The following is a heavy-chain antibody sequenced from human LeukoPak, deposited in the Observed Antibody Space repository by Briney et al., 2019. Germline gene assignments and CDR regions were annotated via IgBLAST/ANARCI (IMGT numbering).Heavy chain of an antibody. CDR3: ARQYDYGDTHGAFDI. J-gene: IGHJ3*02. V-gene: IGHV5-51*01. Sequence: GESLKISCKGSGYSFTSYWIGWVRQMPGKGLEWMGIIYPGDSDTRYGPSFQGQVTISADKSISTAYLQWSSLKASDTAMYYCARQYDYGDTHGAFDIWGQGTMVTVSS. CDR2: IYPGDSDT. D-gene: IGHD4-17*01. CDR1: GYSFTSYW.